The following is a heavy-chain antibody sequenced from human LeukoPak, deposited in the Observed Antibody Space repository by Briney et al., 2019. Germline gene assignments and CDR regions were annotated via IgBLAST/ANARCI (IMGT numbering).Heavy chain of an antibody. J-gene: IGHJ5*02. CDR3: ARGYGSGSYYNP. D-gene: IGHD3-10*01. Sequence: SETLSLTCTVSGGSISSYYWSWIRQPPGKGLEWIGYIYYSGSTNYNPSLKSRVTISVDTSKNQFSLKLSSVTAADTAVYYCARGYGSGSYYNPWGQGTLVTVSS. CDR2: IYYSGST. CDR1: GGSISSYY. V-gene: IGHV4-59*01.